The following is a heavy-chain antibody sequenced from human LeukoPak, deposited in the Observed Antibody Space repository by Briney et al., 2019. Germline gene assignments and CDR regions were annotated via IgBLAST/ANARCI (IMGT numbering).Heavy chain of an antibody. V-gene: IGHV3-23*01. Sequence: GGTLRLSCAASGFTFSSYGMSWVRQAPGKGLEWVSAISGSGGSTYYADSVKGRFTISRDNSKNTLYLQMNSLRAKDTAVYYCARDSSMLRGPLVIYYFDFWGQGTLVTVSS. CDR3: ARDSSMLRGPLVIYYFDF. CDR2: ISGSGGST. J-gene: IGHJ4*02. D-gene: IGHD3-10*01. CDR1: GFTFSSYG.